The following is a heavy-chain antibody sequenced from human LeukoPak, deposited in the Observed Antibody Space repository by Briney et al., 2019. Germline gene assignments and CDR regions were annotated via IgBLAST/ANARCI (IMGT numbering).Heavy chain of an antibody. CDR2: INPSGGST. J-gene: IGHJ4*02. D-gene: IGHD5-12*01. Sequence: AASVKVSCKASGYTFTSYYMHWVRQAPGQGLEWMGIINPSGGSTSYAQKFQGRVTMTRDMSTSTVYMELSSLRSEDTAVYYCARDLFTGLATRAELDYWGQGTLVTVSS. V-gene: IGHV1-46*01. CDR3: ARDLFTGLATRAELDY. CDR1: GYTFTSYY.